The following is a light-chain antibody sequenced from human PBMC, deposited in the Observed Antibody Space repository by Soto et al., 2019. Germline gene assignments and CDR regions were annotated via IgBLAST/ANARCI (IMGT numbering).Light chain of an antibody. V-gene: IGKV1-33*01. Sequence: IQLTQSPSSLSASIGDRVTITCRAGQGISTYLAWYQQKPGKAPNLLIYDTSVLETGVPSRFSGSGSGTDFTFTISSLQPEDIATYYCQQYDNLPITFGQGTRLEIK. CDR2: DTS. CDR3: QQYDNLPIT. CDR1: QGISTY. J-gene: IGKJ5*01.